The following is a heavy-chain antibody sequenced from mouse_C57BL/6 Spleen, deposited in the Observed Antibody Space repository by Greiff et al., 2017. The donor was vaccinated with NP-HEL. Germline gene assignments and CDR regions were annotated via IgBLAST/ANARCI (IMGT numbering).Heavy chain of an antibody. V-gene: IGHV1-80*01. CDR3: ARIYDGYYPYYFDY. CDR1: GYAFSSYW. CDR2: IYPGDGDT. D-gene: IGHD2-3*01. Sequence: VQLQQSGAELVKPGASVKISCKASGYAFSSYWMNWVKQRPGKGLEWIGQIYPGDGDTNYNGKFKGKATLTADKSSSTAYMQLSSLTSEDSAVYFCARIYDGYYPYYFDYWGQGTTLTVSS. J-gene: IGHJ2*01.